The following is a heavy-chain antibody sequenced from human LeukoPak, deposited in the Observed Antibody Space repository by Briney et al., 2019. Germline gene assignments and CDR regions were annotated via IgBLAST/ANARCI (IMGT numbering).Heavy chain of an antibody. Sequence: GGSLRLSCAASGFTFDDYAMHWVRQAPGKGLEWVSGISWNSGSIGYADSVKGRFTISRDNAKNSLYLQMNSLRAEDTALYYCAKDMRSVPRTVYFDYWGQGTLVIVSS. J-gene: IGHJ4*02. CDR2: ISWNSGSI. D-gene: IGHD1-14*01. V-gene: IGHV3-9*01. CDR1: GFTFDDYA. CDR3: AKDMRSVPRTVYFDY.